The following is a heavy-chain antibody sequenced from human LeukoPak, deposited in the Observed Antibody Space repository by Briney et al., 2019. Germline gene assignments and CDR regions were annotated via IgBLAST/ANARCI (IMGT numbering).Heavy chain of an antibody. J-gene: IGHJ4*02. D-gene: IGHD3-22*01. CDR2: VNPNSGVT. V-gene: IGHV1-2*02. CDR1: VYTFTGYY. Sequence: SVKVSCKASVYTFTGYYMHWVRQAPGQGLEWMGWVNPNSGVTNYAQKFQGRVTMTRDTSISTAYMELSRLRSDDTAVFYCARTDVGYYDSSGYYDYWGQGTLVTASS. CDR3: ARTDVGYYDSSGYYDY.